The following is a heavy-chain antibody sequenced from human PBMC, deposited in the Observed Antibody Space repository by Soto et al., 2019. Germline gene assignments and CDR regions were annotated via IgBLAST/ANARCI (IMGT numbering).Heavy chain of an antibody. CDR1: GGSFSGYY. CDR2: LNHSGST. CDR3: ARTPRRITMVRGVIRDAFDI. Sequence: QVQLQQWGAGLLKPAETLSLTCAVYGGSFSGYYWSWIRQPPGKGLEWIGELNHSGSTTYNPSLKSRVTISVDTSKNQFSLKLSSVTAADTAVYYCARTPRRITMVRGVIRDAFDIWGQGTMVTVSS. J-gene: IGHJ3*02. D-gene: IGHD3-10*01. V-gene: IGHV4-34*01.